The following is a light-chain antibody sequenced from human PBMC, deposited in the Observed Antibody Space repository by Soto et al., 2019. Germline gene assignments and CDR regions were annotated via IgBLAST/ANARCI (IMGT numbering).Light chain of an antibody. CDR3: AAWADSLNGYV. CDR2: SED. J-gene: IGLJ1*01. CDR1: SSNIVGNT. V-gene: IGLV1-44*01. Sequence: QSVVTQPPSASGTPGQRLSIFCSGSSSNIVGNTVNWYQQVPGTAPKLLIYSEDQRPSGVPDRFSGYKSATSASLAISGLQSEDEADYYCAAWADSLNGYVFGTGTKVTV.